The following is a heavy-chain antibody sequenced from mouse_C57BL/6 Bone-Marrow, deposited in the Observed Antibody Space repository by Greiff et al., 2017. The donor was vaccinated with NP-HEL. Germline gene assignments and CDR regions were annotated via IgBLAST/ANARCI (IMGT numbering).Heavy chain of an antibody. CDR1: GFTFTDYY. V-gene: IGHV7-3*01. Sequence: EVKLVESGGGLVQPGGSLSLSCAASGFTFTDYYMSWVRQPPGKALEWLGFIRNKANGYTTEYSASVKGRFTISRDNSQSILYLQMNALRAEDSATDYCARGGLRRGVDYWGQGTTLTVSS. CDR2: IRNKANGYTT. CDR3: ARGGLRRGVDY. D-gene: IGHD1-1*01. J-gene: IGHJ2*01.